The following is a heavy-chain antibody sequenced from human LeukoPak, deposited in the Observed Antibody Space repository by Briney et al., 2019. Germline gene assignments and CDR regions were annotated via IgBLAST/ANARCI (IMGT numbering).Heavy chain of an antibody. CDR1: GGIFSNYA. D-gene: IGHD2-8*01. Sequence: SVKVSCKASGGIFSNYAISWVRPAPGQGLEWMGGIISIFGTANYAQKFQGRVTITADESTTTAYMELGSLTSEDTAVYYCARAIQSVSNAFDIWGQGTMVAVSS. V-gene: IGHV1-69*13. J-gene: IGHJ3*02. CDR3: ARAIQSVSNAFDI. CDR2: IISIFGTA.